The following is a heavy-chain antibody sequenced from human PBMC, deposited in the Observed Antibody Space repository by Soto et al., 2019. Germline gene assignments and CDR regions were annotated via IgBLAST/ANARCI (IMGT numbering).Heavy chain of an antibody. CDR2: INHSGSI. V-gene: IGHV4-34*01. CDR3: ARGRQQLVLPGGYFDY. J-gene: IGHJ4*02. Sequence: SETLSLTCAVYGGSFSGYYWSWIRQPPGKGLEWIGEINHSGSINYNPSLKSRVTISVDTSKNQFSLKLSSVTAADTAVYYCARGRQQLVLPGGYFDYWGQGTLVTVSS. D-gene: IGHD6-6*01. CDR1: GGSFSGYY.